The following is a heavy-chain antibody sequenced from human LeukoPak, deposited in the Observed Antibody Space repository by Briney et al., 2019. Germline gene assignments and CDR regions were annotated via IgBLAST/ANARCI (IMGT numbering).Heavy chain of an antibody. CDR3: AREQQEVAGLYFDY. J-gene: IGHJ4*02. Sequence: ASVKVSWKASGGTFSSYTISWVRPAPGQGLEWMGRIIPIFGTANYAQKFQGRVTITTDESTSTAYMELSSLRSEDTAVYYCAREQQEVAGLYFDYWGQGTLVTVSS. CDR2: IIPIFGTA. D-gene: IGHD6-19*01. V-gene: IGHV1-69*05. CDR1: GGTFSSYT.